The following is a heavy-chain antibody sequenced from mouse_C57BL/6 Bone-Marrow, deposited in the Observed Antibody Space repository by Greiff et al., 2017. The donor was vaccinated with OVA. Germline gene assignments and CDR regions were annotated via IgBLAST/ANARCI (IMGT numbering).Heavy chain of an antibody. CDR3: ARGELGREDYYAMDY. J-gene: IGHJ4*01. CDR2: ILPGSGST. D-gene: IGHD4-1*01. V-gene: IGHV1-9*01. CDR1: GYTFTGYW. Sequence: VQLQQSGAELMKPGASVKLSCKATGYTFTGYWIEWVKQRPGHGLEWIGEILPGSGSTNYNEKFKGKATFTADTSSNTAYMQLSSLTSEDSAIYCGARGELGREDYYAMDYWGQGTSVTVSS.